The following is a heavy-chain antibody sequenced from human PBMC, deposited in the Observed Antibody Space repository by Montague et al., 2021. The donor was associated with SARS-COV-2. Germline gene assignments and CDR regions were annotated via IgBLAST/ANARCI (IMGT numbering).Heavy chain of an antibody. V-gene: IGHV4-31*03. CDR1: GGSISSGGYY. CDR3: ARAPATIFGVVKQIDY. CDR2: IYYSGXT. D-gene: IGHD3-3*01. Sequence: TLSLTCTVSGGSISSGGYYWSWIRQHPGKGLEWIGYIYYSGXTXYXXXXKXRVTISVDTSKNQFSLKLRSVTAADTAVYYCARAPATIFGVVKQIDYWGQGTLVTVSS. J-gene: IGHJ4*02.